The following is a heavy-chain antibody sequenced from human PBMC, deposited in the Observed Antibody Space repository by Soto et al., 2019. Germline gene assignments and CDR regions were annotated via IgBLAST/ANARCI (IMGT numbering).Heavy chain of an antibody. CDR2: IYHSGST. J-gene: IGHJ6*02. CDR3: ARVRRYVYSNYVGGYYYYYGMDV. V-gene: IGHV4-30-2*01. Sequence: SETLSLTCAVSGGSISSGGYSWSWIRQPPGKGLEWIGYIYHSGSTYYNPSLKSRVTISVDRSKNQFSLKLSSVTAADTAVYYCARVRRYVYSNYVGGYYYYYGMDVWGQGTTVTVSS. D-gene: IGHD4-4*01. CDR1: GGSISSGGYS.